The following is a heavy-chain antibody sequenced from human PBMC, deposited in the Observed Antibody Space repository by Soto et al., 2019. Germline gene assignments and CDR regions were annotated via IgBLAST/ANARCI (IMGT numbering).Heavy chain of an antibody. D-gene: IGHD1-26*01. CDR3: ARRASR. V-gene: IGHV3-30*03. CDR2: ISYDGSNT. J-gene: IGHJ3*01. CDR1: GFTFSSSG. Sequence: PGGSLRLSCVASGFTFSSSGMHWVRQAPGKGLEWVALISYDGSNTKYADSVKGRFTISRDKAKNSLYLQMSSLRAEDSAVYYCARRASRGGQGTMVTVSS.